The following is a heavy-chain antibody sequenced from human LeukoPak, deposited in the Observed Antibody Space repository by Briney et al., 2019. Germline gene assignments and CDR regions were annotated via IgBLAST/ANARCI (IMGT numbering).Heavy chain of an antibody. Sequence: GGSLRLSCAASGFAFSSYAMHWVRRAPGKGLEWVAVISYDGSNKYYADSVKGRFTISRDNSKNTLYLQMNSLRAEDTAVYYCARSGQYSSGWSDYWGQGTLVTVSS. V-gene: IGHV3-30*04. J-gene: IGHJ4*02. CDR1: GFAFSSYA. CDR3: ARSGQYSSGWSDY. D-gene: IGHD6-19*01. CDR2: ISYDGSNK.